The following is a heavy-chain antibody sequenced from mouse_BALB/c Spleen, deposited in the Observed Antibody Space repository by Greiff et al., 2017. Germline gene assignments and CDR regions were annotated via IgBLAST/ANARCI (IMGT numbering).Heavy chain of an antibody. Sequence: VQLKESGGGLVQPGGSRKLSCAASGFTFSSFGMHWVRQAPEKGLEWVAYISSGSSTIYYADTVKGRFTISSDNPKNTLFLQMTSLRSEDTAMYYCARDLGDYWGQGTSVTVSS. CDR3: ARDLGDY. CDR2: ISSGSSTI. J-gene: IGHJ4*01. V-gene: IGHV5-17*02. CDR1: GFTFSSFG.